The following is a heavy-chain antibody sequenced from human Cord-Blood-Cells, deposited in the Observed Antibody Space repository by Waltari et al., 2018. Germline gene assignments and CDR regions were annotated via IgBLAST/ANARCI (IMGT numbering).Heavy chain of an antibody. D-gene: IGHD2-2*02. J-gene: IGHJ4*02. V-gene: IGHV4-34*01. CDR1: GGSFSGYY. CDR3: ARGYTGLYFDY. CDR2: INHSGST. Sequence: QVQLQQWGAGLLKPSETLSLTCAVYGGSFSGYYWSWIRQPPGKGLEWIGEINHSGSTNYNPSLKSRVTISVDTSKNQFSLKLSSVTAADTAVDYCARGYTGLYFDYWGQGTLVTVSS.